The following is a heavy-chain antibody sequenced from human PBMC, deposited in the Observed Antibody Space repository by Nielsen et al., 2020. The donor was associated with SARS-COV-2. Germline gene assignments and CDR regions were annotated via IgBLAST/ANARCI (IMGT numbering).Heavy chain of an antibody. D-gene: IGHD6-13*01. CDR2: IYSGGST. CDR3: ARGERAAAGSFDY. V-gene: IGHV3-53*01. Sequence: GESLKISCAASGFTFSSYWMSWVRQAPGKGLEWVSVIYSGGSTYYADSVKGRFTISRDNSKNTLYLQMNSLRAEDTAVYYCARGERAAAGSFDYWGQGTLVTVSS. J-gene: IGHJ4*02. CDR1: GFTFSSYW.